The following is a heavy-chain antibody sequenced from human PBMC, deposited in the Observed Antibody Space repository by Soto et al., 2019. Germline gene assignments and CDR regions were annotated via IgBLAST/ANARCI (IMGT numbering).Heavy chain of an antibody. V-gene: IGHV1-69*13. J-gene: IGHJ6*02. CDR3: ALAAAGSSYYYYGMDV. Sequence: ASVKVSCKASGGTFGSYAISWVRQAPGQGLEWMGGIIPIFGTANYAQKFQGRVTITADESTSTAYMELSSLRSEDTAVYYCALAAAGSSYYYYGMDVWGQGTTVTVSS. D-gene: IGHD6-13*01. CDR2: IIPIFGTA. CDR1: GGTFGSYA.